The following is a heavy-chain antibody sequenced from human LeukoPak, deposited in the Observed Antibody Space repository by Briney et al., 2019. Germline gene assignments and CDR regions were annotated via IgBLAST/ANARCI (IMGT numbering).Heavy chain of an antibody. D-gene: IGHD6-13*01. CDR2: IYSGGGT. J-gene: IGHJ6*03. CDR1: GFIVSSNH. V-gene: IGHV3-53*01. Sequence: GGSLRLSCAASGFIVSSNHMSWVRQAPGKGLEWVSVIYSGGGTYYADSVKGRFTISRDKSKNTLYLQMNSLRAEDTAVYYCARDREKQQLPQFFYYYYMDVWGKGTTVTVSS. CDR3: ARDREKQQLPQFFYYYYMDV.